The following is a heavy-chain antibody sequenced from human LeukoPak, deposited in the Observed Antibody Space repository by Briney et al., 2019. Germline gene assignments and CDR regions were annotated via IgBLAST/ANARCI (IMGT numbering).Heavy chain of an antibody. V-gene: IGHV5-51*01. CDR3: ARHLLHVEMAPIGFDY. CDR2: IYPGDSDT. J-gene: IGHJ4*02. CDR1: GYSFTSYW. Sequence: GESLKISCKGSGYSFTSYWIGWVRQMPGKGLEWMGIIYPGDSDTRYSPSFQGQVTISADKSISTAYLQWSSLKASDTAMYYCARHLLHVEMAPIGFDYWGQGTLVTVSS. D-gene: IGHD5-24*01.